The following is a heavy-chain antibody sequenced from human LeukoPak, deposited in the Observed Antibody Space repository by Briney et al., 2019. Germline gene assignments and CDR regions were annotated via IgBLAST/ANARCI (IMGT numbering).Heavy chain of an antibody. Sequence: QAGGSLRLSCAASGFTFSSYAMSWVRQAPGKGLEWVAFIRYDGSNKYYADSVKGRFTISRDNSKNTLYLQMNSLRAEDTAVYYCAKGVWFGLNLGDYWGQGTLVTVSS. J-gene: IGHJ4*02. CDR1: GFTFSSYA. V-gene: IGHV3-30*02. CDR3: AKGVWFGLNLGDY. CDR2: IRYDGSNK. D-gene: IGHD3-10*01.